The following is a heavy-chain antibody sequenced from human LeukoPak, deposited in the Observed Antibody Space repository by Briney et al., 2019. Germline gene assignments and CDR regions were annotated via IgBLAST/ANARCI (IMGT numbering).Heavy chain of an antibody. CDR3: ARLRSPVTTLYYFDY. CDR2: FYCSGST. V-gene: IGHV4-39*01. D-gene: IGHD4-17*01. J-gene: IGHJ4*02. CDR1: GGSISSSTYC. Sequence: SETLSLTCTVSGGSISSSTYCWGWIRQPPGKGLEWIGSFYCSGSTYYNPSLKSRVTISVDTSKNQFSLKLNSVTAADTAVYYCARLRSPVTTLYYFDYWGQGTLVTVSS.